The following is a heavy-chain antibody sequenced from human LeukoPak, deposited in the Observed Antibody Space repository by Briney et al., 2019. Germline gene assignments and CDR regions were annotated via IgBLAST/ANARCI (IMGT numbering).Heavy chain of an antibody. D-gene: IGHD3-22*01. V-gene: IGHV3-21*01. CDR3: ARDEIYYDSSGYFYY. CDR2: ISSSSSYI. CDR1: GFTFSSYS. Sequence: GGSLRLSCAASGFTFSSYSTNWVRQAPGKGLEWVSSISSSSSYIYYADSVKGRFTISRDNAKNSLYLQMDSLRAEDTAVYYCARDEIYYDSSGYFYYWGQGTLVTVSS. J-gene: IGHJ4*02.